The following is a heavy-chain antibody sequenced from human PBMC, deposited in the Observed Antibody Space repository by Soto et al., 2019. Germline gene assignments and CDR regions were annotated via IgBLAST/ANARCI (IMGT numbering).Heavy chain of an antibody. D-gene: IGHD3-10*01. CDR3: ATHRHYYGSDYYYMDV. J-gene: IGHJ6*03. CDR2: ISAYNGNT. CDR1: GYTFTSYG. Sequence: ASVKVSCKASGYTFTSYGISWVRQAPGQGLEWMGWISAYNGNTNYAQKLQGRATMTTDTSTSTAYMVLRSLRSDDTAVYYCATHRHYYGSDYYYMDVWGKGTTVTVSS. V-gene: IGHV1-18*01.